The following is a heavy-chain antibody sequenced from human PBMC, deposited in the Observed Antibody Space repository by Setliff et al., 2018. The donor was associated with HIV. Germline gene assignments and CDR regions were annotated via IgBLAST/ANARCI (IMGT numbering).Heavy chain of an antibody. CDR1: GDSINNYY. D-gene: IGHD6-19*01. CDR3: ARELEYSSGWFLVDY. J-gene: IGHJ4*02. CDR2: IHSSGSA. Sequence: SETLSLTCTVSGDSINNYYWNWIRQPAGKGLEWIGRIHSSGSANYSPSLESRVTMSIDTSKGQFSLRLTSVTAADTAVYYCARELEYSSGWFLVDYWGQGALVTVTS. V-gene: IGHV4-4*07.